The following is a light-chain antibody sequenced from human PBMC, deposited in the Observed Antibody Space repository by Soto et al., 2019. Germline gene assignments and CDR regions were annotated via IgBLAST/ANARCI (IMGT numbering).Light chain of an antibody. CDR3: QQLETYPLT. J-gene: IGKJ5*01. CDR2: DVF. V-gene: IGKV1-13*02. CDR1: QGISSA. Sequence: AIQVTQSPSSLSASVGDTVTITCRASQGISSAFAWYQQKPGKVPRLLIYDVFNLQSGVPSRFSGSGSGTDFTLNLSRLQPEDFATYYCQQLETYPLTFGQGTRLEVK.